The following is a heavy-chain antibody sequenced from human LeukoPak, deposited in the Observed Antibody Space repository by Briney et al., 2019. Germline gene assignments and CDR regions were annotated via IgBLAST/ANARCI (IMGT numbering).Heavy chain of an antibody. CDR2: ISGSGGRT. CDR1: GFIFSNYA. CDR3: SKTDSSSSIYYYYGMDV. V-gene: IGHV3-23*01. D-gene: IGHD6-6*01. J-gene: IGHJ6*02. Sequence: PGGSLRLSCAASGFIFSNYAMSWVRQAPGKGLEWVSTISGSGGRTYYADSVKGRFTISRDNPKSTLYLQMNSLRAEDTAVYYCSKTDSSSSIYYYYGMDVWGQGTTVTVSS.